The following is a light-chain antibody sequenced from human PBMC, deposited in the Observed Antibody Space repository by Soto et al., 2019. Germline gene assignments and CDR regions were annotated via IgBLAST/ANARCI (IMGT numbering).Light chain of an antibody. CDR2: RAS. CDR3: QQYNTWPPLT. J-gene: IGKJ4*01. Sequence: EIVMTQSPATLSLSPGEGATLSCRASQNLYDNLAWYQQRPCQAPRLLIYRASTRASGIPARLRGSGSGTEFTRTISSLQSEDSAVYYCQQYNTWPPLTFGGGTKVEIK. CDR1: QNLYDN. V-gene: IGKV3-15*01.